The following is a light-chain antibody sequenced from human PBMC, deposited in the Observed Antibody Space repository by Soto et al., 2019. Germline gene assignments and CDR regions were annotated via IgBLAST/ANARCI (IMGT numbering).Light chain of an antibody. Sequence: ETVLTQSPGTLSLSTGGRATLSCRARQSVTSNYLAWYQQKPGQAPRLLIYGVSTRATGIPDRFSGSGSGTDFTFTISRLEPEDFAVYYCHQYAVSRTFGQGTKLEIK. CDR3: HQYAVSRT. CDR1: QSVTSNY. CDR2: GVS. J-gene: IGKJ2*01. V-gene: IGKV3-20*01.